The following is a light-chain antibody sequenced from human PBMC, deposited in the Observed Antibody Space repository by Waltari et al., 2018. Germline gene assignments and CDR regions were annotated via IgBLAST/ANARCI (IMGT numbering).Light chain of an antibody. V-gene: IGKV4-1*01. CDR2: WAS. J-gene: IGKJ1*01. CDR3: QQYYSTPT. Sequence: DIVMTQSPDSLAVSLGERAPINCKSSQSVLYSSNNKNYLAWYQLKPGQPPKLLIYWASTRESGVPDRFSGSGSGTDFTLTISSLQAEDVAVYYCQQYYSTPTFGQGTKVEIK. CDR1: QSVLYSSNNKNY.